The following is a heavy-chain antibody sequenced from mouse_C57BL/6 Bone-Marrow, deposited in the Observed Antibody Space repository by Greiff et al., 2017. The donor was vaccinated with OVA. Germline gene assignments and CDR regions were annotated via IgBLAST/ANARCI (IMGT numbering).Heavy chain of an antibody. Sequence: EVKVVESGGGLVQSGRSLRLSCATSGFTFSDFYMEWVRQAPGKGLEWIAASRNKANDYTTEYSASVKGRFIVSRDTSQSILYLQMNALRAEDTAIYYCARDGNYGYFDVWGTGTTVTVSS. V-gene: IGHV7-1*01. J-gene: IGHJ1*03. CDR3: ARDGNYGYFDV. CDR1: GFTFSDFY. CDR2: SRNKANDYTT.